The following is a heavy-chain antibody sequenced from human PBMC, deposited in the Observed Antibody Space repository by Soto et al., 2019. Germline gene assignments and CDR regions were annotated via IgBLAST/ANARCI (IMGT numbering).Heavy chain of an antibody. Sequence: PSETLSLTCTVSGGSISSYYWSWIRQPPGKGLEWIGYIYYSGSTYYNPSLKSRVTISVDTSNNQLSLKLSSVTAADTAVYYWARHYGYYSYYMDVWTKGTTVTVSS. J-gene: IGHJ6*03. D-gene: IGHD3-16*01. CDR2: IYYSGST. CDR3: ARHYGYYSYYMDV. CDR1: GGSISSYY. V-gene: IGHV4-59*04.